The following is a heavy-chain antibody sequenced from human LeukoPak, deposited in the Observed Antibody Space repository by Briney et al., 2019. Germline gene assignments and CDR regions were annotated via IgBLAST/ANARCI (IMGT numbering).Heavy chain of an antibody. CDR1: GFTFSSYP. J-gene: IGHJ4*02. Sequence: GGSLRLSCAASGFTFSSYPMYWVRQAPGVGLEWVAVISSDGGGKYYADSVKGRFTISRDNSKNTVYLQMNSLRAEDTAVYYCARTGTTALDYWGQGTLVTVSS. D-gene: IGHD1-1*01. V-gene: IGHV3-30*03. CDR2: ISSDGGGK. CDR3: ARTGTTALDY.